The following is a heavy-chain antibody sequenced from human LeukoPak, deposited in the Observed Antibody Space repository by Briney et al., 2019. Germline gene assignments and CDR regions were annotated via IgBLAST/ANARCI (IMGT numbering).Heavy chain of an antibody. D-gene: IGHD2-8*01. CDR3: ARIVPRTLNWFDP. Sequence: PGGSLRLCCAASGVTFSSYAMSWGRHAQGYGLQWFSAISGSGGSTYYADSVKGRFTISRDNSKNTLYLQMNSLRAEDTAVYYCARIVPRTLNWFDPWGQGTLVTVSS. CDR1: GVTFSSYA. J-gene: IGHJ5*02. CDR2: ISGSGGST. V-gene: IGHV3-23*01.